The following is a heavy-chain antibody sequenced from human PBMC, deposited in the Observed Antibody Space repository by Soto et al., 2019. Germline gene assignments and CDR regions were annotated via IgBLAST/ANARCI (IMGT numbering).Heavy chain of an antibody. J-gene: IGHJ4*01. CDR3: ARGGGYSYGY. V-gene: IGHV4-34*01. CDR2: INHSGST. D-gene: IGHD5-18*01. CDR1: GGSFSGYY. Sequence: QVQLQQWGAGLLKPSETLSLTCAVYGGSFSGYYWSWIRQPPGKGLEWIGEINHSGSTNYNPSLKSRVTISVDTSKNQFSLNLSSVTAADTAVYYCARGGGYSYGYWGQGTLVTVSS.